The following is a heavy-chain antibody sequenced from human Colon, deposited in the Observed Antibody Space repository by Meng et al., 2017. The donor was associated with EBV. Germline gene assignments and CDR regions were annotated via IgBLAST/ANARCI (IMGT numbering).Heavy chain of an antibody. V-gene: IGHV4-31*03. CDR1: GGSTSSGTSY. CDR2: IHYSGSP. Sequence: VKRQCWGPGVVKPPQSVSLTFTVPGGSTSSGTSYWGWIRQLPGKGLEWIAYIHYSGSPYYSPSLKSRVTISVDTSKIQLSLKLSSMTAADTAVYYCARYVFDSSSLYSNWFDPWGQGTLVTVSS. CDR3: ARYVFDSSSLYSNWFDP. J-gene: IGHJ5*02. D-gene: IGHD3-22*01.